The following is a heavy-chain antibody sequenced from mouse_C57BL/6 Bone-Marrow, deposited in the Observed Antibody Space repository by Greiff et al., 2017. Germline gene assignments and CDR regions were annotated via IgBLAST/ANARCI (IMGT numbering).Heavy chain of an antibody. CDR3: ARWVRFFAY. CDR2: IDPSDSYT. Sequence: VQLQQPGAELVRPGTSVKLSCKASGYTFTSYWMHWVKQRPGQGLEWIGVIDPSDSYTNYNQKFKGKATLTVDTSSSTAYMQLSSLTSEDSAVYYCARWVRFFAYGGKGTLVTVSA. V-gene: IGHV1-59*01. J-gene: IGHJ3*01. CDR1: GYTFTSYW.